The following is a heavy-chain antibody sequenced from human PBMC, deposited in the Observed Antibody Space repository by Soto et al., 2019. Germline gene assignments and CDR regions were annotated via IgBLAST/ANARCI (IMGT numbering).Heavy chain of an antibody. CDR3: ATSGHYIDRVRYYTLDV. J-gene: IGHJ6*02. CDR1: GYTFTGYY. Sequence: ASVKVSCKASGYTFTGYYMHWVRQAPGQGLEWMGWINPNSGGTNYAQKFQGWVTMTRDTSISTAYMELSRLRSDDTAVYYCATSGHYIDRVRYYTLDVWGQGTTVTVSS. V-gene: IGHV1-2*04. CDR2: INPNSGGT. D-gene: IGHD3-10*01.